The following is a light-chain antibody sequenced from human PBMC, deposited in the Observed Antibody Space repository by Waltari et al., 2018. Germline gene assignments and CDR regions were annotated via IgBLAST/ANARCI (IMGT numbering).Light chain of an antibody. Sequence: QSVLTQPPSASWAPGQRVTISCTGSSANIGTTYHIRWYQQVPGTAPKLLMYGNNNRPSGVPDRFTGSKSGTSASLAITGLQAEDEADYYCQSYDSSLSVVIFGGGTKLTVL. CDR1: SANIGTTYH. CDR2: GNN. CDR3: QSYDSSLSVVI. J-gene: IGLJ2*01. V-gene: IGLV1-40*01.